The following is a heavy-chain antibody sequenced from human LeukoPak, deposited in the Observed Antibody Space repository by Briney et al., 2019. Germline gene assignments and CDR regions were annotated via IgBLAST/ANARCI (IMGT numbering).Heavy chain of an antibody. CDR2: TSSSSSTI. Sequence: GGSLRLSCAASGFTFSSYSMNWVRQAPGKGLEWVSYTSSSSSTIYYADSVKGRFTISRDNSKNSLYLQMNSLRAEDTAVYYCARGAANVAAAGIAVFVDYWGQGTLVTVSS. CDR3: ARGAANVAAAGIAVFVDY. V-gene: IGHV3-48*04. J-gene: IGHJ4*02. CDR1: GFTFSSYS. D-gene: IGHD6-13*01.